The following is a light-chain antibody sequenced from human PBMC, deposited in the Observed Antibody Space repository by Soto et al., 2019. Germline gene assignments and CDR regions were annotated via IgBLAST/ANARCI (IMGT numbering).Light chain of an antibody. CDR1: QTISSW. J-gene: IGKJ1*01. CDR3: QQYNNWWT. Sequence: DIQMTHSPSTLSGSVGDRVTITFRSSQTISSWLAWYQQKPGKAPKLLIYKASTLKSGVPSWFSGSGSGTEFTLTISSLQSEDFAVYYCQQYNNWWTFGQGTKVDIK. CDR2: KAS. V-gene: IGKV1-5*03.